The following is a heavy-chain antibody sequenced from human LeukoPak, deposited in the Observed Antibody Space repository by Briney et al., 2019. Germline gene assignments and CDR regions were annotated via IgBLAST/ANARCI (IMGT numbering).Heavy chain of an antibody. CDR2: ISGSGGST. V-gene: IGHV3-23*01. Sequence: GGSLRLSCAASGFTFSSYAMSWGPQAPGKGLEWVSAISGSGGSTYYADPVKVGFTISRDNSKTTLYLQMNSLRAEDTAVYYCAKARDYYDSSGFFDYWGQGTLVTVSS. CDR1: GFTFSSYA. J-gene: IGHJ4*02. CDR3: AKARDYYDSSGFFDY. D-gene: IGHD3-22*01.